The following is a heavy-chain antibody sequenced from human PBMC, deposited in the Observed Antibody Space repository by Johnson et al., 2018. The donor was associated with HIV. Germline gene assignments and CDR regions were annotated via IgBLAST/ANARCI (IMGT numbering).Heavy chain of an antibody. CDR2: ISDDGNHK. CDR3: ARSDYDSSGYYAFDI. V-gene: IGHV3-30*14. Sequence: QVQLVESGGGVVQPGRSLRLSCAASGFRFSTYALHCVRQTPGKGLEAVALISDDGNHKYYAHSVKGPFTISRENAKNSLYLQMNSLSAGDTAVYYCARSDYDSSGYYAFDIWGQGTMVTVSS. CDR1: GFRFSTYA. D-gene: IGHD3-22*01. J-gene: IGHJ3*02.